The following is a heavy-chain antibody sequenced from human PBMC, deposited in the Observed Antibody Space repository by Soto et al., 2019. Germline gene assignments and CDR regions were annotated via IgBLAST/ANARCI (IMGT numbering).Heavy chain of an antibody. CDR2: IIPIFGTA. D-gene: IGHD3-22*01. CDR3: ARGHSSGYTHPGV. Sequence: QVQLVQSGAEVKKPGSSVKVSCKASGGTFSSYAISWVRQAPGQGLEWMGGIIPIFGTANYAQKFQGRVTITADESTSKAYLELSSLRAGDTAVYYCARGHSSGYTHPGVWGQGTTVTVSS. CDR1: GGTFSSYA. J-gene: IGHJ6*02. V-gene: IGHV1-69*12.